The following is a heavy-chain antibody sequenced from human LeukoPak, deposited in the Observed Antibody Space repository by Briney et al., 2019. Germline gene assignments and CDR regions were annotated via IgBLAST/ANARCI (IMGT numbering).Heavy chain of an antibody. D-gene: IGHD2-8*01. Sequence: PSETLSLTCTVSGGSISSSSYYWGWIRQPPGKGLEWIGSIYYSGSTYYNPSLKSRVTISVDTSKNQFSLKLSSVTAADTAVYYCARPGKYCTNGVCPFDYWGQGTLVTVSS. CDR3: ARPGKYCTNGVCPFDY. CDR1: GGSISSSSYY. V-gene: IGHV4-39*01. CDR2: IYYSGST. J-gene: IGHJ4*02.